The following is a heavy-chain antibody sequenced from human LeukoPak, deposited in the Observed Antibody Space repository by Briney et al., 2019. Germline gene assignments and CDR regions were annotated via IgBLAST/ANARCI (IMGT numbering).Heavy chain of an antibody. J-gene: IGHJ5*02. CDR1: GYTVPELS. CDR2: FDFEAGET. D-gene: IGHD6-13*01. Sequence: ASLRVSCKVSGYTVPELSMNWVRQAPGKGLEWMGGFDFEAGETIYAQKFQGRFTMTEDSSVNIAYMELNSLISEDTAVYYCAAVLYSSNLAWFDPWGQGTLVTVSS. CDR3: AAVLYSSNLAWFDP. V-gene: IGHV1-24*01.